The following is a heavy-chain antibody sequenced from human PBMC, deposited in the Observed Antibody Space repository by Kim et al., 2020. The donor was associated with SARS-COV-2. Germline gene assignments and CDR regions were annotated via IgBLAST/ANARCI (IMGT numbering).Heavy chain of an antibody. CDR1: GGSITTSNW. CDR3: ARYHFGSGSYSSGFDS. CDR2: IYHSGTT. V-gene: IGHV4-4*02. J-gene: IGHJ4*02. Sequence: SETLSLTCAVSGGSITTSNWWGWVRQPPGKGLEWIGEIYHSGTTNYNPSLKSRVTISLDNSRSQFSLRLNSVTAADTAVYYCARYHFGSGSYSSGFDSWGQGTVVTVSS. D-gene: IGHD3-10*01.